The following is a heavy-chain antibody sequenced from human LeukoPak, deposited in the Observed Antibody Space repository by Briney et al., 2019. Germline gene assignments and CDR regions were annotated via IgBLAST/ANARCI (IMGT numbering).Heavy chain of an antibody. D-gene: IGHD1-26*01. CDR1: GFTFSSYA. CDR3: ARDQGATTVYYYYGMDV. Sequence: GGSLRLSCAASGFTFSSYAMHWVRQAPGKGLEWVAVISYDGSNKYYADSAKGRSTISRDNSKNTLYLQMNSLRAEDTAVYYCARDQGATTVYYYYGMDVWGQGTTVTVSS. J-gene: IGHJ6*02. V-gene: IGHV3-30-3*01. CDR2: ISYDGSNK.